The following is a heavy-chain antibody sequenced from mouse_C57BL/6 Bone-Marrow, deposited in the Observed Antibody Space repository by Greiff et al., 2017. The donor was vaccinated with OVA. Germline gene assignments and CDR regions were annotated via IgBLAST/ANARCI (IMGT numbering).Heavy chain of an antibody. D-gene: IGHD2-2*01. CDR3: ARRTWGYDFAY. CDR1: GYTFTSYG. J-gene: IGHJ3*01. V-gene: IGHV1-81*01. Sequence: QVQLQQSGAELARPGASVKLSCKASGYTFTSYGISWVKQRTGQGLEWIGEIYPRSGNTYYNEKFKGKATLTADKSSSTAYMELRSLASEDSAVYFCARRTWGYDFAYWGQGTLVTVSA. CDR2: IYPRSGNT.